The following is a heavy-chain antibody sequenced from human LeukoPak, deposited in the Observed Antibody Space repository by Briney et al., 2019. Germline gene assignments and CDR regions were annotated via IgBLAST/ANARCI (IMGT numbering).Heavy chain of an antibody. J-gene: IGHJ6*02. CDR3: ASGPDYYYYYGMDV. Sequence: SETLSLTCAVYGGSFSGYYWSWIRQPPGKGLEWIGEINHSGSTNYNPSLKSRVTISVDTSKNQFSLKLSSVTAADTAVYYCASGPDYYYYYGMDVWGQGTTVTVSS. V-gene: IGHV4-34*01. CDR1: GGSFSGYY. CDR2: INHSGST.